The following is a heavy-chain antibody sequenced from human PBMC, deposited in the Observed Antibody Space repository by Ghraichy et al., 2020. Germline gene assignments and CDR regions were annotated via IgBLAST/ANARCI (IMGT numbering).Heavy chain of an antibody. CDR1: GYTLTELS. Sequence: ASVKVSCKHSGYTLTELSMHVMRQALGNGLERVGGFDPEDGETIYAQKFQGRVTMTEDTSTDTAYMELSSLRSEDTAVYYCATAAVGSLGSWAFDIWGQGKTVTVS. J-gene: IGHJ3*02. CDR2: FDPEDGET. V-gene: IGHV1-24*01. D-gene: IGHD1-26*01. CDR3: ATAAVGSLGSWAFDI.